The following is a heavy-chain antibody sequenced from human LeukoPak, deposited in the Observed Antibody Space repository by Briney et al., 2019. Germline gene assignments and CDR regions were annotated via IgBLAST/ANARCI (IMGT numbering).Heavy chain of an antibody. J-gene: IGHJ6*04. CDR2: ISYDASND. CDR3: ARSPGLPFGQMDV. V-gene: IGHV3-30*10. CDR1: GFTFSDYP. Sequence: PGGSLRLSCAASGFTFSDYPMYWVRQAPGKGLEWVAVISYDASNDFYSDSARGRFTISRDNAQNTVYLQMHSLKAEDTAVYYCARSPGLPFGQMDVWGKGTMVIVSS. D-gene: IGHD1-14*01.